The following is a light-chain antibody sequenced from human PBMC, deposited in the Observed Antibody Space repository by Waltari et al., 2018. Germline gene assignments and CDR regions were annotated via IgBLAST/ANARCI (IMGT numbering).Light chain of an antibody. Sequence: EIVLTQSPATLSLSPGERATLSCRASQSVSSYLAWYQQKPGQAPRLLIYDASNRATGIPARFSGSGSGTDFTLTISSLEPEDFAGYYCQQRTNWRSVSFGGGTKVEIK. CDR1: QSVSSY. J-gene: IGKJ4*01. CDR2: DAS. CDR3: QQRTNWRSVS. V-gene: IGKV3-11*01.